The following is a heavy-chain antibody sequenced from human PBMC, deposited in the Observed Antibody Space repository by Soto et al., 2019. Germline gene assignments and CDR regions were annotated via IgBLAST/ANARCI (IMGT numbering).Heavy chain of an antibody. CDR2: IYYSGST. CDR3: ARDRPHYGSGSYTVESLDY. Sequence: QVQLQESGPGLVKPSQTLSLTCTVSGGSISSGGYYWNWIRQHPGKGLEWIGYIYYSGSTYYNPSLKSRVTISVDTSKNQFSLKLSSVTAADTAVYYCARDRPHYGSGSYTVESLDYWGQGTLVTVSS. D-gene: IGHD3-10*01. CDR1: GGSISSGGYY. J-gene: IGHJ4*02. V-gene: IGHV4-31*03.